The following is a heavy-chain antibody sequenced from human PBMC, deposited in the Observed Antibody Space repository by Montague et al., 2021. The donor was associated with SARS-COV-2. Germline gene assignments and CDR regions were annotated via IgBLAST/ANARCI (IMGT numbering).Heavy chain of an antibody. CDR3: ARHRANAGSFDI. Sequence: SETLSLTCTVSGDSITVSRYDWSWIRHPPGKGLRWIGSVHYTGTTSYNASLKSRLTISVDTSENQFSLKMTSVTASDTAVYYCARHRANAGSFDIWGQGTMVTVSS. CDR1: GDSITVSRYD. D-gene: IGHD1-1*01. CDR2: VHYTGTT. J-gene: IGHJ3*02. V-gene: IGHV4-39*01.